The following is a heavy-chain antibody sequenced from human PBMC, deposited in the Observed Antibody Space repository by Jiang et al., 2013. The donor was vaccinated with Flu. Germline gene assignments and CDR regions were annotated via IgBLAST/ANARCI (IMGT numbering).Heavy chain of an antibody. CDR2: IYYSGST. CDR3: ARHGVWQWLVSYYFDY. Sequence: GPGLVKPSETLSLTCTVSGGSISSYYWSWIRQPPGKGLEWIGYIYYSGSTNYNPSLKSRVTTSVDTSKNQFSLKLSSVTAADTAVYYCARHGVWQWLVSYYFDYWGQGTLVTVSS. D-gene: IGHD6-19*01. J-gene: IGHJ4*02. CDR1: GGSISSYY. V-gene: IGHV4-59*08.